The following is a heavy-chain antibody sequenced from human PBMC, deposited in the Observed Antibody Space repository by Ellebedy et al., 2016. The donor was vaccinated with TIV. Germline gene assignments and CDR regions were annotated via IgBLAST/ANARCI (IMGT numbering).Heavy chain of an antibody. CDR2: IYYSGST. J-gene: IGHJ6*02. Sequence: LRLSCTVSGGSISSGGYYWSWIRQHPGKGLEWIGCIYYSGSTYYNPSPKSRGTILVDTSKNKFSLKLSSVTAADTAVYYCARVGTMVRGVIALGMDVWGQGTTVTVAS. D-gene: IGHD3-10*01. V-gene: IGHV4-31*03. CDR1: GGSISSGGYY. CDR3: ARVGTMVRGVIALGMDV.